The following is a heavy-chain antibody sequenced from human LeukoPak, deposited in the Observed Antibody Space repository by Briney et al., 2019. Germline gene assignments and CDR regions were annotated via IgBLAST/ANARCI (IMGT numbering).Heavy chain of an antibody. J-gene: IGHJ4*02. CDR1: GGSISSSSYY. V-gene: IGHV4-39*07. Sequence: ASETLSLTCTVSGGSISSSSYYWGWIRQPPGKGLEWIGSIYYSGSTYYNPSLKSRVTISVDTSKNQFSLKLSSVTAADTAVYYCARVRAVVNYFDYWGQGTLVTVSS. CDR2: IYYSGST. CDR3: ARVRAVVNYFDY.